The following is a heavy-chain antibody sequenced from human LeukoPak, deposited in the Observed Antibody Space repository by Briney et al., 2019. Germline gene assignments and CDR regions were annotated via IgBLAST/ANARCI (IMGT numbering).Heavy chain of an antibody. D-gene: IGHD2-2*01. CDR3: AGGSLLWGAFDI. V-gene: IGHV3-21*01. Sequence: PGGSLRLSCAASGFTFSTYSMNWVRQAPGKGLEWVSSISSSSGYIYYADSVKGRFTISRDNAKNSLYLQMNSLRAEDTAVYYCAGGSLLWGAFDIWAQWTMVTVSS. CDR1: GFTFSTYS. CDR2: ISSSSGYI. J-gene: IGHJ3*02.